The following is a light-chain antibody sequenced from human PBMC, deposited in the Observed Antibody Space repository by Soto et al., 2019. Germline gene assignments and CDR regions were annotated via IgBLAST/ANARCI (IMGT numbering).Light chain of an antibody. CDR2: DAS. CDR1: QSISSW. V-gene: IGKV1-5*01. Sequence: DIQMTQSPATLSASVGDRVTITCRASQSISSWLAWYQQKPGKAPKLLIYDASSLESGVPSRFSGSGSGTEFTLTISSLQADDSANYYCQQYDSYCTFGGGTKV. CDR3: QQYDSYCT. J-gene: IGKJ4*01.